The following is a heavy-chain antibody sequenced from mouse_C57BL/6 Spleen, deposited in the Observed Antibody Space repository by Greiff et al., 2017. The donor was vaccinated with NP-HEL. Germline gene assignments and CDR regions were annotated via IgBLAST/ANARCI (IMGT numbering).Heavy chain of an antibody. V-gene: IGHV14-4*01. Sequence: EVQLQESGAELVRPGASVKLSCTASGFNIKDDYMHWVKQRPEQGLEWIGWIDPENGDTEYASKFQGKATITADTSSNTAYLQLSSLTSEDTAVYYCTRITTVPHWYFDVWGTGTTVTVSS. CDR3: TRITTVPHWYFDV. CDR2: IDPENGDT. D-gene: IGHD1-2*01. CDR1: GFNIKDDY. J-gene: IGHJ1*03.